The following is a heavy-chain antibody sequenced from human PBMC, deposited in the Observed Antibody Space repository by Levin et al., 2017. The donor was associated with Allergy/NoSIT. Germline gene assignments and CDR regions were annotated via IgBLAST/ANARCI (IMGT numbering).Heavy chain of an antibody. CDR2: ISGSGGST. CDR1: GFTFSSYA. Sequence: GESLKISCAASGFTFSSYAMSWVRQAPGKGLEWVSAISGSGGSTYYADSVKGRFTISRDNSKNTLYLQMNSLRAEDTAVYYCAKDPSYSSSSWFDPWGQGTLVTVSS. J-gene: IGHJ5*02. D-gene: IGHD6-6*01. CDR3: AKDPSYSSSSWFDP. V-gene: IGHV3-23*01.